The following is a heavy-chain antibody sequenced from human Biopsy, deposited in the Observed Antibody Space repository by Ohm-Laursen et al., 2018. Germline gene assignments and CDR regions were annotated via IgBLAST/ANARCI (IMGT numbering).Heavy chain of an antibody. CDR1: GGSIISYY. V-gene: IGHV4-34*01. CDR2: INHSGST. D-gene: IGHD2-21*02. J-gene: IGHJ6*02. Sequence: GTLSLTCCVSGGSIISYYWSWIRQPPGKGLEWIGEINHSGSTNYNPSLKSRITISVDTSKNQFSLKLSSVTVADTAVYYCARGRGYCGGDCYPTYYNYYGMDVWGQGTTVTVSS. CDR3: ARGRGYCGGDCYPTYYNYYGMDV.